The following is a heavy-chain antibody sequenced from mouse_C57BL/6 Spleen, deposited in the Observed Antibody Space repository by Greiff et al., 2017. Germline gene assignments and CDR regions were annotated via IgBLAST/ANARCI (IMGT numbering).Heavy chain of an antibody. CDR2: ISSGGSYT. V-gene: IGHV5-6*01. CDR1: GFTFSSYG. CDR3: ARHRGTGTSYWYFEV. Sequence: EVNVVESGGDLVKPGGSLKLSCAASGFTFSSYGMSWVRQTPDKRLEWVATISSGGSYTYYPDSVKGRFTISRDNAKNTLYLQMSSLKSEDTAMYYCARHRGTGTSYWYFEVWGTGTTVTVSS. D-gene: IGHD4-1*01. J-gene: IGHJ1*03.